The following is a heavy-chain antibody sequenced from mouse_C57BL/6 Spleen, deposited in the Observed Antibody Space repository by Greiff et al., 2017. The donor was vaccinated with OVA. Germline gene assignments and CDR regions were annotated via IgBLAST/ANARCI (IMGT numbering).Heavy chain of an antibody. CDR3: ARSRLKLTVDAIDY. J-gene: IGHJ4*01. D-gene: IGHD4-1*01. V-gene: IGHV1-84*01. CDR2: LYPGSGNT. CDR1: GYTFTDYY. Sequence: VQGVESGPELVKPGASVKISCKASGYTFTDYYINWVKQRPGQGLEWIGWLYPGSGNTKYNEKLKGKATLTVDTSSSTAYMQLSSLTSEDSAVYFCARSRLKLTVDAIDYWGQGTSVTVSS.